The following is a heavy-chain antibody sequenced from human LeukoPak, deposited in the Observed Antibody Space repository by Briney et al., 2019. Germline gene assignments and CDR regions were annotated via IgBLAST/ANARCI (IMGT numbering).Heavy chain of an antibody. D-gene: IGHD6-6*01. CDR3: ARGIAVRYYYYYYYMDV. CDR1: GGSISSYY. J-gene: IGHJ6*03. CDR2: IYTSGST. V-gene: IGHV4-4*07. Sequence: SETLSLTCTVSGGSISSYYWSWIRQPAGKGLEWLGHIYTSGSTNYNPSLKSRVTMSVDTSKNQFSLKLSSVTAADTAVYYCARGIAVRYYYYYYYMDVWGKGTTVTVSS.